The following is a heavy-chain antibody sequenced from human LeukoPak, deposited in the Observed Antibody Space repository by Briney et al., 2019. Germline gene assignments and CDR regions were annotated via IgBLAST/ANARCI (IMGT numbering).Heavy chain of an antibody. V-gene: IGHV3-23*01. J-gene: IGHJ6*02. CDR3: AKACSGGSCYSENYYYYGMDV. D-gene: IGHD2-15*01. Sequence: GGSLRLSCEASGFPFGSYVMSWVRQAPGKGLEWVSAISGSGGSTYYADSVKGRFTISRDNSKNTLYLQMNSLRAEDTAVYYCAKACSGGSCYSENYYYYGMDVWGQGTTVTVSS. CDR2: ISGSGGST. CDR1: GFPFGSYV.